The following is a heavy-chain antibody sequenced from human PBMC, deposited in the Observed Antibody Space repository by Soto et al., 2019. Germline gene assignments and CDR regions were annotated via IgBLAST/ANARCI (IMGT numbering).Heavy chain of an antibody. Sequence: QMQLVQSGPEVKKPGTSVKVSCKASGFTFTSSAVQWVRQARGQRLEWIGWIVVGSGNTNYAQKFQERVTITRDMSTSTAYMELSSLRSEDTAVYYCAGDGRVRGVILDAFDIWGQGTMVTVSS. J-gene: IGHJ3*02. D-gene: IGHD3-10*01. CDR1: GFTFTSSA. CDR2: IVVGSGNT. CDR3: AGDGRVRGVILDAFDI. V-gene: IGHV1-58*01.